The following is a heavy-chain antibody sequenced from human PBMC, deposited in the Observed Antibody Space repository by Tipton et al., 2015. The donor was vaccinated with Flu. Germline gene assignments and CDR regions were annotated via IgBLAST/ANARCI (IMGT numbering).Heavy chain of an antibody. Sequence: CAASGFTFSSYAMHWVCQAPGKGLEWVAVISYDGSNKYYADSVKGRFTIARDNSKNTLYLQMNSLRAEDTAVYYCARASYYYDSSGYDPADYWGQGTLVTVSS. CDR1: GFTFSSYA. CDR3: ARASYYYDSSGYDPADY. D-gene: IGHD3-22*01. CDR2: ISYDGSNK. J-gene: IGHJ4*02. V-gene: IGHV3-30*04.